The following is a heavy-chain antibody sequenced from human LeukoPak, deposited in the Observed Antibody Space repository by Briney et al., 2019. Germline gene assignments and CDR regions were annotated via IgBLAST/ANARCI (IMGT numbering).Heavy chain of an antibody. V-gene: IGHV1-46*01. D-gene: IGHD1-26*01. CDR2: INPSGGST. J-gene: IGHJ4*02. CDR1: GYTFTSYY. Sequence: GASVKVSCKASGYTFTSYYMHWVRQAPGQGLEWMGIINPSGGSTSYAQKFQGRVTMTRDMSTSTVYMELSSLRSEDTAVYYCARVKRASGSYGGFDYWGQGTLVTVSP. CDR3: ARVKRASGSYGGFDY.